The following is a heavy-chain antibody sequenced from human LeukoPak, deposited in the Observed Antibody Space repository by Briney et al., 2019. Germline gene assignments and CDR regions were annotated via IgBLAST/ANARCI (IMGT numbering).Heavy chain of an antibody. Sequence: ASVKVSCKASGYTFITYYMHWVRQAPGQGLEWMGIINPSSGSTSYAQKFQGRVTMTRDTSTSTAYMELRSLRSDDTAVYYCARVMFEFLGWFDPWGQGTLVTVSS. CDR3: ARVMFEFLGWFDP. CDR1: GYTFITYY. J-gene: IGHJ5*02. V-gene: IGHV1-46*01. D-gene: IGHD3-10*02. CDR2: INPSSGST.